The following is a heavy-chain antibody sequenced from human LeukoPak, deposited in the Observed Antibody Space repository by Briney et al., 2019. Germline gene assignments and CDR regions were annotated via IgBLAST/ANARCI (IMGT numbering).Heavy chain of an antibody. CDR2: IWYDGSNI. CDR1: GFTFSSCG. Sequence: GGSARLSCAASGFTFSSCGMHWVRQAPGKGLEWVAVIWYDGSNIYYADSEKGRLTISRDNSKNTLYLQMNSLRAEDTAVYYCAREWSDSSELGYFDYWGQGTLVSVFS. J-gene: IGHJ4*02. D-gene: IGHD3-22*01. V-gene: IGHV3-33*01. CDR3: AREWSDSSELGYFDY.